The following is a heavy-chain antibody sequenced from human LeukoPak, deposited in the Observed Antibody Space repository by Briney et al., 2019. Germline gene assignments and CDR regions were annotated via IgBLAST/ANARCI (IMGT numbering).Heavy chain of an antibody. J-gene: IGHJ4*02. V-gene: IGHV3-48*01. D-gene: IGHD3-10*01. CDR2: ISSSSSTI. CDR3: ARGKGLIRGIILHFDY. CDR1: GFTFSSYS. Sequence: GGSLRLSCAASGFTFSSYSMNWVRQAPGKGLEWVSYISSSSSTIYYADSVKGRFTISRDNAKNSLYLQMNSLRAEDTAVYYCARGKGLIRGIILHFDYWGQGTLVTVSS.